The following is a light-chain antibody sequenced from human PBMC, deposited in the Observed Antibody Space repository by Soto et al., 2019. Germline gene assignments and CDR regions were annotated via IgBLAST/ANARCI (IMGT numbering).Light chain of an antibody. CDR3: QQYSRSPGT. CDR2: GAS. V-gene: IGKV3-20*01. J-gene: IGKJ1*01. CDR1: QSVSSTF. Sequence: EIVLTQSPGTLSLSPGERVTLSCRASQSVSSTFLAWYQQKPGQAPRLLIYGASSRATGIPDRFSGGGSGTDFILTISRLEPEDFAMYYCQQYSRSPGTFGQGTKVDIK.